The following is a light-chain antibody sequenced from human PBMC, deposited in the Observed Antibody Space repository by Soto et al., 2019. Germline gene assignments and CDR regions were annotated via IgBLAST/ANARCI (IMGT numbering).Light chain of an antibody. Sequence: VVLRQSPATLSVSPGEGATLSFRAIHSISSSYLAWYQQKPGQAPSLLIYGVSRRATGIPDRFSGSGSGTDFTLTISRLEPEDFAVYYCQQYGGSPLYSFGQGTKVDI. CDR2: GVS. J-gene: IGKJ2*03. CDR1: HSISSSY. CDR3: QQYGGSPLYS. V-gene: IGKV3-20*01.